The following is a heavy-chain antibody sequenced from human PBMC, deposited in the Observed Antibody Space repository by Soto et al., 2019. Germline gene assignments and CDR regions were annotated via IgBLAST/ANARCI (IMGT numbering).Heavy chain of an antibody. D-gene: IGHD3-16*01. J-gene: IGHJ4*02. V-gene: IGHV4-30-4*01. CDR2: IYYSGST. Sequence: PSETLSLTCTVSGGSISSGDYYWSWIRQPPGKGLEWIGYIYYSGSTYYNPSLKSRVTISVDTSKNQFPLKLSSVTAADTAVYYCASAGITPLREPNDYWGQGTLVTVSS. CDR3: ASAGITPLREPNDY. CDR1: GGSISSGDYY.